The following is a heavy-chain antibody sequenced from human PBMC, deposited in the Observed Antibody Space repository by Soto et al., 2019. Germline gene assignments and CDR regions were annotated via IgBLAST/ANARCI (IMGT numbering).Heavy chain of an antibody. CDR2: IYYSGST. CDR3: ARYYDFWSGYYVEDEGNYYGMDV. D-gene: IGHD3-3*01. J-gene: IGHJ6*01. CDR1: GGSISSGGYY. Sequence: QVQLQESGPGLVKPSQTLSLTCTVSGGSISSGGYYWSWIRQHPGKGLEWIGYIYYSGSTYYNPSLKSRFTIAVDTSKNQFSLQLSTMTAADTAVYYCARYYDFWSGYYVEDEGNYYGMDVWGQWTTVTVSS. V-gene: IGHV4-31*03.